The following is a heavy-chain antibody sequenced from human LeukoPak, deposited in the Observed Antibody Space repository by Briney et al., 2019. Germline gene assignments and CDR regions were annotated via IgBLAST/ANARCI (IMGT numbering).Heavy chain of an antibody. J-gene: IGHJ4*02. D-gene: IGHD6-19*01. CDR1: GGSISSSNW. Sequence: PAEALSLTCAVSGGSISSSNWWCWVRQPPGQGLEWIGEIYHSGSTNYNPSLKSRVTISVDTSKNQFSLKLSSVTAADTAVYYCARHSSGWKLDYFDYWGQGTLVTVSS. V-gene: IGHV4-4*02. CDR3: ARHSSGWKLDYFDY. CDR2: IYHSGST.